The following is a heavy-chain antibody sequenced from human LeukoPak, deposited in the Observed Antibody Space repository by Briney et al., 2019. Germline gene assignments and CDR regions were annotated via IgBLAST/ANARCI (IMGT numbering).Heavy chain of an antibody. CDR3: ARVYWNYAFET. CDR1: GGSISSGDYY. CDR2: VYYSRST. V-gene: IGHV4-30-4*02. D-gene: IGHD1-7*01. J-gene: IGHJ3*02. Sequence: SDTLSLTCTVSGGSISSGDYYWSWLRQPPGIGLKWFGYVYYSRSTYYNTSLKSRVTISVDTSKNQFSLKLSSVTAADTAVYFCARVYWNYAFETRGQGTMVTVSA.